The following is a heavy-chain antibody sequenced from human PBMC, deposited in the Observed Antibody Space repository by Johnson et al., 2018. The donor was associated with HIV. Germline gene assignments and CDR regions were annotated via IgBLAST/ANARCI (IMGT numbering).Heavy chain of an antibody. J-gene: IGHJ3*02. Sequence: QVQLVESGGGVVQPGRSLRLSCAASTFSLTTHTIHWVRQAPGKGLEWVAVISLDGNDEYYADSVKGRFTISRDNAKNSLYLQMSSLRAEDTAVYYCSRSSAKAFDIWGQGTMVTVSS. CDR1: TFSLTTHT. CDR3: SRSSAKAFDI. CDR2: ISLDGNDE. V-gene: IGHV3-30-3*01. D-gene: IGHD6-25*01.